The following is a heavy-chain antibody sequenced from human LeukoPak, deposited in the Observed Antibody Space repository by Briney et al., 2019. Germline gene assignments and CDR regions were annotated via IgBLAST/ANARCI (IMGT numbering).Heavy chain of an antibody. Sequence: PSETLSLTCTVSGYSISSGYYWGWIRQPPGKGLEWIGSIYHSGSTNYNPSLKSRVTISVDTSKNQFSLKLSSVTAADTAVYYCAGQTVTDAFDIWGQGTMVTVSS. CDR3: AGQTVTDAFDI. V-gene: IGHV4-38-2*02. J-gene: IGHJ3*02. D-gene: IGHD4-17*01. CDR1: GYSISSGYY. CDR2: IYHSGST.